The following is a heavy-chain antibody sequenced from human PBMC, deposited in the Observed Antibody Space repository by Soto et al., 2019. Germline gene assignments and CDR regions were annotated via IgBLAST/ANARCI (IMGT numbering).Heavy chain of an antibody. CDR3: AREGLHPNYFDY. Sequence: ASVKVSCKASGYTFTSYAMHWVRQAPGQRLEWMGWINAGNGNTKYSQKFQGRVTITRDTSASTAYVELSSLRSEDTAVYYCAREGLHPNYFDYWGQGTLVTVSS. V-gene: IGHV1-3*01. CDR2: INAGNGNT. CDR1: GYTFTSYA. J-gene: IGHJ4*02.